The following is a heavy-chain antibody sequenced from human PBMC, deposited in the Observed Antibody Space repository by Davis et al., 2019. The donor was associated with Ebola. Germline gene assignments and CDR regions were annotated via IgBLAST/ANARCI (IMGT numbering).Heavy chain of an antibody. CDR2: IIPIFGTA. CDR3: TRDRGYCSGGSCYAYGYFDL. Sequence: SVKVSCKASGGTFSSYAISWVRQAPGQGLEWMGGIIPIFGTANYAQKFQGRVTITADKSTSTAYMELSSLRSEDTAVYYCTRDRGYCSGGSCYAYGYFDLWGRGTLVTVSS. J-gene: IGHJ2*01. D-gene: IGHD2-15*01. V-gene: IGHV1-69*06. CDR1: GGTFSSYA.